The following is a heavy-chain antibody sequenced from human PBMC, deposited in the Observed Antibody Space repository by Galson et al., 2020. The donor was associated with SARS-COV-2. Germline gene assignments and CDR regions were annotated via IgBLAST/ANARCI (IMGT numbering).Heavy chain of an antibody. Sequence: SETLSLTCTVSGGSISSSSYYWGWIRQPPGKGLEWIGSIYYSGSTYYNPSLKSRVTISVDTSKNQFSLKLSSVTAADTAVYYCARHPRVVPAAPGWFDPWGQGTLVTVSS. D-gene: IGHD2-2*01. CDR1: GGSISSSSYY. CDR3: ARHPRVVPAAPGWFDP. J-gene: IGHJ5*02. CDR2: IYYSGST. V-gene: IGHV4-39*01.